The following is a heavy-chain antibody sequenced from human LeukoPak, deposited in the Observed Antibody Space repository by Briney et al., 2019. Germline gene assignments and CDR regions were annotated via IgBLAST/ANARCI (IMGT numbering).Heavy chain of an antibody. CDR2: ISGSGGST. CDR3: AKDNTVTTGYYFDY. Sequence: GGSLRLSCAASGFTFSSYAMSWVRQAPGKGLEWVSAISGSGGSTYCADSVKGRFTISRDNSKNTLYLQMNSLRAEDTAVYYCAKDNTVTTGYYFDYWGQGTLVTVSS. V-gene: IGHV3-23*01. CDR1: GFTFSSYA. J-gene: IGHJ4*02. D-gene: IGHD4-11*01.